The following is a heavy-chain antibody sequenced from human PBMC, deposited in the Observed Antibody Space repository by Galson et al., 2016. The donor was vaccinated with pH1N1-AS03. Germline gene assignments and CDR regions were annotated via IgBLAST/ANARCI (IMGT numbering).Heavy chain of an antibody. V-gene: IGHV4-31*03. J-gene: IGHJ4*02. CDR1: GGSVSSGLYY. Sequence: TLSLTCTVSGGSVSSGLYYWSWIRQHPGKGLEWIGYIYNSGNSYFNPSLKSRLSMSVDTSKNHFSLTLTSATAADTAVYYCARGGDSRGFPSPYDYWGRGTLVIVSS. CDR3: ARGGDSRGFPSPYDY. D-gene: IGHD7-27*01. CDR2: IYNSGNS.